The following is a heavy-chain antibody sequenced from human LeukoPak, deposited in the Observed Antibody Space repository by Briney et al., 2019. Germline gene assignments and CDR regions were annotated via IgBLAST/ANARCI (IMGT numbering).Heavy chain of an antibody. V-gene: IGHV1-46*01. Sequence: ASVKVSCTASGYTFTSYYMHWVRQAPGQGLEWMRIINPSGGSTSYAQKFQGRVTMTRDTSTSTVYMELSSLRSEDTAVYYCARDYSGWYYFDYWGQGTLVTVSS. CDR3: ARDYSGWYYFDY. CDR2: INPSGGST. J-gene: IGHJ4*02. CDR1: GYTFTSYY. D-gene: IGHD6-19*01.